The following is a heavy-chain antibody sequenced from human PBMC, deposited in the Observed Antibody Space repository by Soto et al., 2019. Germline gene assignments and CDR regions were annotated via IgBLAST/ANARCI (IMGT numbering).Heavy chain of an antibody. Sequence: ASVKVSCKASGYTFTSYDINWVRQATGQGLEWMGWMNPNSGNTGYVQKFQGRVTMTRNTSISTAYMELSSLRSEDTAVYYCARGPSWLSYYYYGMDVWGQGTTVTVSS. J-gene: IGHJ6*02. D-gene: IGHD5-12*01. CDR3: ARGPSWLSYYYYGMDV. V-gene: IGHV1-8*01. CDR2: MNPNSGNT. CDR1: GYTFTSYD.